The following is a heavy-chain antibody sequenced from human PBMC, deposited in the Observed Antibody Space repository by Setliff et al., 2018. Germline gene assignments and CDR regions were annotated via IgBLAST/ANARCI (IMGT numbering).Heavy chain of an antibody. CDR2: ISGSGGST. D-gene: IGHD5-12*01. V-gene: IGHV3-23*01. CDR3: ARAGGYDFHHLDY. Sequence: GGSLRLSCAASGFTFTNYWINWVRQAPGKGLEWVSAISGSGGSTDYADSVKGRFTISRDNSKNTLYLQMNGLRAEDTAVYYCARAGGYDFHHLDYWGQGILVTVSS. J-gene: IGHJ4*02. CDR1: GFTFTNYW.